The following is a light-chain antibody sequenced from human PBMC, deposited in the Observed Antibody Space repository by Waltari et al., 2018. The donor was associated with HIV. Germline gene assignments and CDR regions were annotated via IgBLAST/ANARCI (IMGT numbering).Light chain of an antibody. CDR2: EVS. Sequence: QSALTQPASVSGSPGQSITISSTGTSSDVGSYNLVSWYQQHTGKAPKLMIYEVSKRPSGVSNRFSGSKAGNAASLTISGLQAEDEADYDCCSYAGSSTFVVFGGGTKLTVL. V-gene: IGLV2-23*02. J-gene: IGLJ2*01. CDR1: SSDVGSYNL. CDR3: CSYAGSSTFVV.